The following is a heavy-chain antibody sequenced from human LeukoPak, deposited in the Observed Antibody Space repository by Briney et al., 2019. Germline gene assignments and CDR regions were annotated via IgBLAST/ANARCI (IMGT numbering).Heavy chain of an antibody. CDR3: ARGYDSSGYVYWYFDL. Sequence: SETLSLTCTVSGGSISSYYWSWIRQPPGKGLEWIGYIYYSGSTNYNPSLKSRVTISVDTSKNQFSLKLSSVTAADTAVYYCARGYDSSGYVYWYFDLWGRGTLVTVSS. J-gene: IGHJ2*01. CDR1: GGSISSYY. CDR2: IYYSGST. D-gene: IGHD3-22*01. V-gene: IGHV4-59*01.